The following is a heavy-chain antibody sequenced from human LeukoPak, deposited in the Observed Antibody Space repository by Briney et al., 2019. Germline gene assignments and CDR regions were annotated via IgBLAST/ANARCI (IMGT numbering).Heavy chain of an antibody. Sequence: PSETLSLTCTVSGGSVRSGSYYWSCIRHPPGEGLEWIGYIQYTGSSNYNPSLKCRVTISVDTSKNQVSLKLRSVTAADTAVYYCARLENYDILTGFPPHPYFDSWGQGTLVTVSS. D-gene: IGHD3-9*01. V-gene: IGHV4-61*01. CDR1: GGSVRSGSYY. CDR3: ARLENYDILTGFPPHPYFDS. CDR2: IQYTGSS. J-gene: IGHJ4*02.